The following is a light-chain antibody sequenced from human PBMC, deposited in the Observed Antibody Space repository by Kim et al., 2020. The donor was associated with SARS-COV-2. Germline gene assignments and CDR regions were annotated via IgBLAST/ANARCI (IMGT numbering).Light chain of an antibody. CDR3: AAWDDSLNGPV. Sequence: QSVLTQPPSVSGTPGQRVTISCSGSSSNIRSNSVNWYQQLPGTAPKLLIYSSNQRPSGVPDRFSGSKSGTSASLAISGLQSEDEADYYCAAWDDSLNGPVFGGGTKLTVL. V-gene: IGLV1-44*01. J-gene: IGLJ3*02. CDR1: SSNIRSNS. CDR2: SSN.